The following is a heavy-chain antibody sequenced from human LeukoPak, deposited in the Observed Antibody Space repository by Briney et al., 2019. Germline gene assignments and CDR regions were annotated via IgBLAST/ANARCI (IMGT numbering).Heavy chain of an antibody. CDR3: ARVFQLGSYSSSFDY. CDR1: GGSISSGSYY. V-gene: IGHV4-61*02. CDR2: IYTSGST. D-gene: IGHD6-13*01. Sequence: SETLSLTCTISGGSISSGSYYWNWIRQPAGKGLEWIGRIYTSGSTNYNPSLKSRVTISLDTSKNQFSLKLSSVTAADTAVYYCARVFQLGSYSSSFDYWGQGTLVTVSS. J-gene: IGHJ4*02.